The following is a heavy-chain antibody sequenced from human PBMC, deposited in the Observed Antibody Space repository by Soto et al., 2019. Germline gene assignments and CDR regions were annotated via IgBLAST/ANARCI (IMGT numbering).Heavy chain of an antibody. D-gene: IGHD3-3*01. J-gene: IGHJ3*02. CDR1: GYSFSSYR. Sequence: PGESLKISCKASGYSFSSYRIHWVRQMPGKGLEWMGRIDPSDSYTNYSPSFQGHVIISSDKSISTAYLQWSSLKASDTAMYYCARHGDDAFDIWGQGTMVTVS. V-gene: IGHV5-10-1*01. CDR3: ARHGDDAFDI. CDR2: IDPSDSYT.